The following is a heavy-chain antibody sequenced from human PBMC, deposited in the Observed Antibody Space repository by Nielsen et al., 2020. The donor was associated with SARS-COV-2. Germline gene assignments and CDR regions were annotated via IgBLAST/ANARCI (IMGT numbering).Heavy chain of an antibody. CDR2: ISGSGGST. Sequence: GGSLRLSCAASGFTFSSYAMSWVRQAPGKGLEWVSAISGSGGSTYYADSVKGRFTISRDNSKNTLYLQMNSLRAEDTAEYYCANGGTTVTTRALFDYWGQGTLVTVSS. CDR1: GFTFSSYA. CDR3: ANGGTTVTTRALFDY. D-gene: IGHD4-17*01. V-gene: IGHV3-23*01. J-gene: IGHJ4*02.